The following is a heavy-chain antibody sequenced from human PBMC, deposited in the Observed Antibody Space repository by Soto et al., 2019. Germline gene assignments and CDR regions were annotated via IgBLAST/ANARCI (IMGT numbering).Heavy chain of an antibody. CDR1: GFTFSNYA. J-gene: IGHJ4*02. CDR2: ITGSGGGT. V-gene: IGHV3-23*01. D-gene: IGHD6-13*01. Sequence: PVGSLRLSCAASGFTFSNYAMTWVRQAPGKGLEWVSVITGSGGGTYFVDSVKGRFTISRDNSKNTVYLQMNSLRAEDTAVYYCAKSPLTAAGFDYWGQGTLVTVSS. CDR3: AKSPLTAAGFDY.